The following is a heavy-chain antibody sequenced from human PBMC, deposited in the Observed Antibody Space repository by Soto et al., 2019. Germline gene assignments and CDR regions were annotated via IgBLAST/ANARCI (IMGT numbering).Heavy chain of an antibody. V-gene: IGHV3-21*01. Sequence: GGSLRLSCAASGFTFSSYSMNWVRQAPGKGLEWVSSISSSSSYIYYADSVKGRFTISRDNAKNSLYLQMNSLRAEDTAVYYCASPRSSSRFDPWGQGTLVTVSS. CDR1: GFTFSSYS. J-gene: IGHJ5*02. CDR2: ISSSSSYI. D-gene: IGHD6-6*01. CDR3: ASPRSSSRFDP.